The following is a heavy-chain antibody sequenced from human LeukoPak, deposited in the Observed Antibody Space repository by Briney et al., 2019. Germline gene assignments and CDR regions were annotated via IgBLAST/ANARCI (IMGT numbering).Heavy chain of an antibody. D-gene: IGHD3-3*01. J-gene: IGHJ6*02. CDR1: GGSISSSSYY. CDR2: IYYSGST. Sequence: SETLSLTCTVSGGSISSSSYYWGWIRQPPGKDLEWIGSIYYSGSTYYIPSLKSRVTISVDTSKNQFSLKLSSVTAADTAVYHCARAQDYDFWPQSGMDVWGQGTTVTVSS. V-gene: IGHV4-39*07. CDR3: ARAQDYDFWPQSGMDV.